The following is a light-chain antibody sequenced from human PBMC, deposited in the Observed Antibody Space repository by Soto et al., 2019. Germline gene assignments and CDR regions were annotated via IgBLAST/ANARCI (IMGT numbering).Light chain of an antibody. CDR2: KAS. CDR1: QSISSW. V-gene: IGKV1-5*03. CDR3: QQYNSYRT. J-gene: IGKJ1*01. Sequence: DIQMTQSPSTLSASVGDRVTITCRASQSISSWLAWYQQKPGKAPKLLIYKASSLESGVPSRFSGSGSGTEFTLTISSLHPDDFATYYCQQYNSYRTCGQGTKVEIK.